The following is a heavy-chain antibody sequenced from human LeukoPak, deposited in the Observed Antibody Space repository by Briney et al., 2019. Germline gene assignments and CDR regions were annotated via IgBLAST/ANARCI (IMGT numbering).Heavy chain of an antibody. Sequence: GGSLRLSCAASGLTFSSYSMNWLRQAPGKGLGWVSSISSSSSYIYYADSVKGRFTISRDNPKNSLYLQMNSLRAEDTAVYYCAREGSSSWYYFDYWGQGTLVTVSS. D-gene: IGHD6-13*01. CDR2: ISSSSSYI. CDR3: AREGSSSWYYFDY. J-gene: IGHJ4*02. CDR1: GLTFSSYS. V-gene: IGHV3-21*01.